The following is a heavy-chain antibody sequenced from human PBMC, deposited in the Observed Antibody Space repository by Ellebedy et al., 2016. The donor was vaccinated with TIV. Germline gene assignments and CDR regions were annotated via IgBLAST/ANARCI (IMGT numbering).Heavy chain of an antibody. V-gene: IGHV3-33*01. CDR3: SRDSVWFGEYYFDS. CDR2: ISDDGGNE. D-gene: IGHD3-10*01. J-gene: IGHJ4*02. CDR1: GFTFSRYG. Sequence: GESLKISCTASGFTFSRYGIHWVRQAPGKGLEWVAFISDDGGNEQYADAVKGRFTVSRDTSKNVAYLHLKGLRGDDTALYYCSRDSVWFGEYYFDSWGQGTRVTVSS.